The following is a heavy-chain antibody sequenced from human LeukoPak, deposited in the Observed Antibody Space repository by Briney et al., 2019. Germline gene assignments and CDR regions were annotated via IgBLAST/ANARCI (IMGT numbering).Heavy chain of an antibody. CDR3: ARGSGYVLDY. J-gene: IGHJ4*02. CDR2: ISTGGRTI. Sequence: PGGSLRLSCAASGFSFSAFEMNWVRQAPEKGLEWISHISTGGRTIYYADSVKGRFTISRDNAKNSLYLQMNSLRGEDTGVYYCARGSGYVLDYWTQGTLVTVSS. CDR1: GFSFSAFE. D-gene: IGHD2-15*01. V-gene: IGHV3-48*03.